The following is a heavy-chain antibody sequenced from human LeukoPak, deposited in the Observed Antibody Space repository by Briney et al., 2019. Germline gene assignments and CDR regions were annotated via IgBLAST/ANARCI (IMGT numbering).Heavy chain of an antibody. CDR2: ISGGDSRT. V-gene: IGHV3-23*01. D-gene: IGHD3-10*01. Sequence: GGSLRLSCAASGFTFSSYGMSWVRQAPGKGLEWVSAISGGDSRTYYADSVKGRFTISRDNSKNTLYLQMNSLRAEDTAVYYCARGRAYYYGSGSPGRYFDYWGQGTLVTVSS. CDR3: ARGRAYYYGSGSPGRYFDY. J-gene: IGHJ4*02. CDR1: GFTFSSYG.